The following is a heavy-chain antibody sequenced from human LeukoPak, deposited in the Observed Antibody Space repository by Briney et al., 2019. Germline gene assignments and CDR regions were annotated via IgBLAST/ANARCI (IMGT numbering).Heavy chain of an antibody. V-gene: IGHV4-59*01. CDR1: GGSISSYY. CDR3: ARWGRPNFDY. CDR2: IHYSGST. D-gene: IGHD7-27*01. J-gene: IGHJ4*02. Sequence: AETLSLTCTVSGGSISSYYFSWIRQPPGKGLEWIGYIHYSGSTKYNPSLKSRVTISLDTYKNQFSLMLSSATAADTAVYYCARWGRPNFDYWGQGTLVTVSS.